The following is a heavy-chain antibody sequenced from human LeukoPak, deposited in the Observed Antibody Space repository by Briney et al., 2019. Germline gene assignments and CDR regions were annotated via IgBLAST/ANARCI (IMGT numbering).Heavy chain of an antibody. Sequence: PGGSLRLSCEASGFTFSNYAMSWLRQAPGKGLEWVSTVTASARRTYYADSVQGRFTISRDNSNNTLFLQVNSLRADDTAVYHCAKWGFSDRSGANFHSWGQGTLVTVSS. CDR2: VTASARRT. J-gene: IGHJ4*02. V-gene: IGHV3-23*01. CDR1: GFTFSNYA. D-gene: IGHD3-22*01. CDR3: AKWGFSDRSGANFHS.